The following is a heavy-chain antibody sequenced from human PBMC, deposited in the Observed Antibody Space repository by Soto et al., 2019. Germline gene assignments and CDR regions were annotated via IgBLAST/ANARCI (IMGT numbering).Heavy chain of an antibody. J-gene: IGHJ5*02. V-gene: IGHV3-23*01. CDR3: ANPMTPGVDP. CDR2: ISGSGGST. Sequence: GVLRLSCAASGFTFSSYAMSWVRQAPGKGLEWVSGISGSGGSTYYADSVKGRFTISRDNSKKTLYLQMNSLRAEDTAVYYCANPMTPGVDPWGQGTLVTVSS. CDR1: GFTFSSYA.